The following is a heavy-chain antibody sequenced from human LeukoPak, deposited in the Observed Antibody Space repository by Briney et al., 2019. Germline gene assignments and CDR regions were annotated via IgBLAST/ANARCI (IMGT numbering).Heavy chain of an antibody. Sequence: GGSLRLSCAASGFTFSSYAMSWVRQAPGKGLEWVSAISGSGGSTYYADSVKGRFTISRDNSKNALYLQMNSLRAEDTAVYYCAKASDDYGDHDAFDIWGQGTMVTVSS. CDR1: GFTFSSYA. J-gene: IGHJ3*02. D-gene: IGHD4-17*01. CDR2: ISGSGGST. CDR3: AKASDDYGDHDAFDI. V-gene: IGHV3-23*01.